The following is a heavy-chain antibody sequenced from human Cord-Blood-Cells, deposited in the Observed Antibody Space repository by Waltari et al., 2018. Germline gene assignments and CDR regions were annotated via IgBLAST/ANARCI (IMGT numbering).Heavy chain of an antibody. D-gene: IGHD3-9*01. V-gene: IGHV3-49*03. CDR2: IRSKAYGGTT. CDR1: GFTFGDYA. Sequence: EVQLVESGGGLVQPGRSLRLSCTASGFTFGDYAMSWFRQAPGKGLACVGSIRSKAYGGTTEYAASVKGRFTISRDDSKSIAYLQMNSLKTEDTAVYYCTRDREADYDILTGYYYYYYYMDVWGKGTTVTVSS. CDR3: TRDREADYDILTGYYYYYYYMDV. J-gene: IGHJ6*03.